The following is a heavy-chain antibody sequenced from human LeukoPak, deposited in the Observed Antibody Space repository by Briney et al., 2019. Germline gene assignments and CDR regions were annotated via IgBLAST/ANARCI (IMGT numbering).Heavy chain of an antibody. D-gene: IGHD3-22*01. V-gene: IGHV3-49*03. CDR2: IRSKAYGGTT. CDR3: TRALDYYDSSGYLRLVNDY. Sequence: PGRSLRLSCTASGFTFGDYAMSWFRQAPGKGLEWAGFIRSKAYGGTTEYAASVKGRFTISRDDSKSIAYLQMNSLKTEDTAVYYCTRALDYYDSSGYLRLVNDYWGQGTLVTVSS. CDR1: GFTFGDYA. J-gene: IGHJ4*02.